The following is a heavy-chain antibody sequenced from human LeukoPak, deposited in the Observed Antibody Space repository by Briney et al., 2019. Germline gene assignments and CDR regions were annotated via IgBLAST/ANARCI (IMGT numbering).Heavy chain of an antibody. CDR2: ITHHGST. V-gene: IGHV4-34*03. Sequence: SETLSLTCDLYGGSFTNYYLSWVRQPPGKGLEWIGEITHHGSTNYNPSCKSRISILVENSKNQFFLTLSTVAAGDTAWFFFVPVFGDYSGFYSRGEGTLVTVSS. D-gene: IGHD4-17*01. CDR3: VPVFGDYSGFYS. CDR1: GGSFTNYY. J-gene: IGHJ4*02.